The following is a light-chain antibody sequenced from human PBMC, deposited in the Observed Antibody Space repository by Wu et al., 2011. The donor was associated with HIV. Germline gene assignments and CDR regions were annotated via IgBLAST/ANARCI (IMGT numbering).Light chain of an antibody. CDR1: QTVGNSY. J-gene: IGKJ4*01. Sequence: DIVLTQSPVILSLSPGERATLSCRASQTVGNSYSAWYQQKPGQAPRLLIFDTSNRAIGIPDRFSGSGSGTDFTLTINRLEPEDFAVYYCQHYGSSPLTFGGGTKVEV. V-gene: IGKV3-20*01. CDR2: DTS. CDR3: QHYGSSPLT.